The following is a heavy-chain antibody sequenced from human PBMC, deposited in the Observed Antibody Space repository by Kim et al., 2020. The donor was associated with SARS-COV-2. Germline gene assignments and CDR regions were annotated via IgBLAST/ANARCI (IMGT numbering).Heavy chain of an antibody. D-gene: IGHD3-9*01. CDR2: INHSGST. CDR3: ARGGQLTSFGYRDY. J-gene: IGHJ4*02. V-gene: IGHV4-34*01. CDR1: GGSFSGYY. Sequence: SETLSLTCAVYGGSFSGYYWSWIRQPPGKGLEWIGEINHSGSTNYNPSLKSRVTISVDTSKNQFSLKLSSVTAADTAVYYCARGGQLTSFGYRDYWGQGTLVTVSS.